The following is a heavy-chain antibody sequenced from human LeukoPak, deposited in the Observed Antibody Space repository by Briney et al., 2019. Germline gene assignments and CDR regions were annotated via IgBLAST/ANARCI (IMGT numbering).Heavy chain of an antibody. V-gene: IGHV3-23*01. D-gene: IGHD2-2*02. CDR1: GFTFSSYA. CDR3: AKDPCSSTSCYTPTGY. J-gene: IGHJ4*02. Sequence: GGSLRLSCATSGFTFSSYALTWVRQAPGMGLEWASAISGSGGSTYYADSVKGRFTISRDNSKNTLYLQMNSLRAEDTAVYYCAKDPCSSTSCYTPTGYWGQGTLVTVSS. CDR2: ISGSGGST.